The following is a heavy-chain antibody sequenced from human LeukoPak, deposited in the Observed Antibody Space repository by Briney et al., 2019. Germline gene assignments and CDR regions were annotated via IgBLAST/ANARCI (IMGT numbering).Heavy chain of an antibody. D-gene: IGHD3-16*01. Sequence: PGGSLRLPCAVSGLTFDDYAMSWVRQAPGRGLEWVSAISKSGGHTYYTPSAKGRFTIYRDNSKNTQYLQMNSLRAEDTAVYYCATSWGPDTSAFRWGRDGMDVWGQGTTVIVSS. CDR3: ATSWGPDTSAFRWGRDGMDV. CDR2: ISKSGGHT. CDR1: GLTFDDYA. V-gene: IGHV3-23*01. J-gene: IGHJ6*02.